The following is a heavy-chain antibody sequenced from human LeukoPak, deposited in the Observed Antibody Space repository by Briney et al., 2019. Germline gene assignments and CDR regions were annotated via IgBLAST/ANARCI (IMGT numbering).Heavy chain of an antibody. CDR2: ISYDGSNT. CDR1: GFTFSNYG. V-gene: IGHV3-30*18. J-gene: IGHJ3*01. D-gene: IGHD6-19*01. Sequence: GGSLRLSCAVSGFTFSNYGMHWVRQAPGKGLEWVAVISYDGSNTYYADSVQGRFTISRDNSANTLYLQMNSLSAEDTAVYYCAKDKTWAVAGYDAFDVWGQGTMVTVSS. CDR3: AKDKTWAVAGYDAFDV.